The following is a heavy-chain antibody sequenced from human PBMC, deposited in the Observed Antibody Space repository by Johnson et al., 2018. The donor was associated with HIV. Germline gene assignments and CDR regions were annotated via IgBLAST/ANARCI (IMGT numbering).Heavy chain of an antibody. J-gene: IGHJ3*02. CDR1: GVPFSRPR. CDR2: ISSSGGST. V-gene: IGHV3-23*04. D-gene: IGHD1-26*01. Sequence: EQLVESGGGLVQPGESLRLSCAASGVPFSRPRMTWVRQAPGKGLEWVSYISSSGGSTYYADSVKGRFTISRDNSKNTLYLQMNSLRAEDTAVYYCAKDRRELTPDAFDIWGQGTMVTVSS. CDR3: AKDRRELTPDAFDI.